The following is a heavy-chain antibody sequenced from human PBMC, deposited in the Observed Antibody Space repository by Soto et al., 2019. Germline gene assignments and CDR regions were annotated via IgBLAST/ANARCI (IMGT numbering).Heavy chain of an antibody. D-gene: IGHD2-21*02. J-gene: IGHJ6*02. CDR2: IHYTGSI. V-gene: IGHV4-30-4*08. CDR1: GGSISSEYFH. Sequence: SETLSLTFAVSGGSISSEYFHWTWIRQSPGKGLEWIGYIHYTGSIMYNPSFKSRLTMAVDTTKNQFSLQLTSVTAADTAVYFCAREDDGGDRDYYGLDVWGQGTTVTVSS. CDR3: AREDDGGDRDYYGLDV.